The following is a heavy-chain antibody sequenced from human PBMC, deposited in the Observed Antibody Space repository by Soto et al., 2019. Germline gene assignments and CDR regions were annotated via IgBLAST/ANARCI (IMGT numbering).Heavy chain of an antibody. Sequence: SETLSLTCAVSGDSIGSSSYFWGWIRQSPETGLEWIGTIYSSGSTYYNPSLKSRITMSIDTSKNQFSLKLGSVTAADTAVYYCTRRRFGVRGVTTMDVWGPGTTVTVS. J-gene: IGHJ6*02. CDR3: TRRRFGVRGVTTMDV. D-gene: IGHD3-10*01. CDR2: IYSSGST. V-gene: IGHV4-39*01. CDR1: GDSIGSSSYF.